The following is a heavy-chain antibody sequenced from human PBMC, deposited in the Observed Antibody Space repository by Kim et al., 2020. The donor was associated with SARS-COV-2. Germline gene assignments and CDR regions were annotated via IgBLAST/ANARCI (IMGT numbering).Heavy chain of an antibody. J-gene: IGHJ6*02. D-gene: IGHD3-10*01. CDR3: ARVGLWFGELDSYYYGMDV. CDR1: GDSVSSNSAA. Sequence: SQTLSLTCAISGDSVSSNSAAWNWIRQSPSRGLGWLGRTYYRSKWYNDYAVSVKSRITINPDTSKNQFSLQLNSVTPEDTAVYYCARVGLWFGELDSYYYGMDVWGQGTTVTVSS. CDR2: TYYRSKWYN. V-gene: IGHV6-1*01.